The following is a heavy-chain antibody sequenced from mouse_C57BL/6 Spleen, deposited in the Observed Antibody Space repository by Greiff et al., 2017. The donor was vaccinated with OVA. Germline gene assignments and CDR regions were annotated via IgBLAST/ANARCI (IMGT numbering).Heavy chain of an antibody. CDR3: TLITTVVEGAMDY. V-gene: IGHV6-6*01. CDR1: GFTFSDAW. D-gene: IGHD1-1*01. J-gene: IGHJ4*01. Sequence: EVQLVESGGGLVQPGGSMKLSCAASGFTFSDAWMDWVRQSPEKGLEWVAEIRNKANNHATYYAESVKGRFTISRDDSKSSVYLQMNSLRAEDTGIYYCTLITTVVEGAMDYWGQGTSVTVSS. CDR2: IRNKANNHAT.